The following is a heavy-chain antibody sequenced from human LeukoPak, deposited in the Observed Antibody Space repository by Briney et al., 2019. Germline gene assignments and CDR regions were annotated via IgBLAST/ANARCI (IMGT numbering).Heavy chain of an antibody. CDR1: GFTFSSYG. Sequence: PGGSLRLSCAASGFTFSSYGMHWVRQAPGKGLEWVAVISYDGSNKYYADSVKGRFTISRDNAKNSLYLQMNSLRAEDTAVYYCARENGSGKDYWGQGTLVTVSS. J-gene: IGHJ4*02. D-gene: IGHD3-10*01. V-gene: IGHV3-30*03. CDR3: ARENGSGKDY. CDR2: ISYDGSNK.